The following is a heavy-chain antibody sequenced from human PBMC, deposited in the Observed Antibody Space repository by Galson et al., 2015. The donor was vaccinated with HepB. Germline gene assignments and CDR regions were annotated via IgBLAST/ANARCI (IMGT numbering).Heavy chain of an antibody. J-gene: IGHJ3*01. CDR3: ARAGGANASIGFIRDALEA. Sequence: SVKVSCRASGYTFITSAMHWVRQAPGQRLQWMGWINAGTGNTNYSQTLQGRVALTRDTSTGTASMEQSSLRFEDTAVYYCARAGGANASIGFIRDALEAWGQGTLVTVSS. D-gene: IGHD3-22*01. V-gene: IGHV1-3*01. CDR1: GYTFITSA. CDR2: INAGTGNT.